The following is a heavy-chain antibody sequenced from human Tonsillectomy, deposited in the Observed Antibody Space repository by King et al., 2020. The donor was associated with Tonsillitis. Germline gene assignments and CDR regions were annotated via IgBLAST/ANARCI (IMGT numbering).Heavy chain of an antibody. CDR1: GFTFSNNA. Sequence: VQLVESGGGLVQPGGSLRLSCAASGFTFSNNAMSWVRQAPGKGLEWVSAISGSGGRIYYADSVKGRFTISRDNSKNTLHLQMNSLRAEDTAVYYCAKDLAEYGDYWGQGTLVTVSS. CDR2: ISGSGGRI. D-gene: IGHD2-2*01. J-gene: IGHJ4*02. V-gene: IGHV3-23*04. CDR3: AKDLAEYGDY.